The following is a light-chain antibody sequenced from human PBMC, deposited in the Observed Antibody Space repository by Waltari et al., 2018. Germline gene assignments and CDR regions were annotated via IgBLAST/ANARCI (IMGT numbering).Light chain of an antibody. CDR3: QSYSGIPIT. Sequence: LILTQSPATLSLSPGERATLSCGANQNFNSYLAWYQQRPGQAPRLLIYGGSNRDTGIPDRFSGSGSGTNFTLTISSLEPEDFAVYYCQSYSGIPITFGPGTKVEIK. CDR1: QNFNSY. CDR2: GGS. V-gene: IGKV3-11*01. J-gene: IGKJ3*01.